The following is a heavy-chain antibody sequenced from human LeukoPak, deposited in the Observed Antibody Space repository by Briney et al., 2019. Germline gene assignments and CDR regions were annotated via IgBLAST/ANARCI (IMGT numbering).Heavy chain of an antibody. Sequence: GGSLRLSCAASGFTFSNYAMSWVRQAPGKGLEWVSVISGSGTIYYADSVKGRFTISRDNSKNTLYLQMSSLRAEDTALYYCAKDVRRSDYWGQGTLVTVSS. CDR2: ISGSGTI. CDR1: GFTFSNYA. V-gene: IGHV3-23*01. CDR3: AKDVRRSDY. J-gene: IGHJ4*02.